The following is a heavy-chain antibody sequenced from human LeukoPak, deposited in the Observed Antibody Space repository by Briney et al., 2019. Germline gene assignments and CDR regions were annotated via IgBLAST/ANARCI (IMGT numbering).Heavy chain of an antibody. CDR2: IIPIFGTA. J-gene: IGHJ4*02. Sequence: ASVKVSCKASGGTFSSYAISWVRQAPGQGLEWMGGIIPIFGTANYAQKFQGRVTITADESTSTAYMELSSLGSEDTAVYYCARGSVGSGYYDSSGSFDYWGQGTLVTVSS. D-gene: IGHD3-22*01. CDR1: GGTFSSYA. V-gene: IGHV1-69*01. CDR3: ARGSVGSGYYDSSGSFDY.